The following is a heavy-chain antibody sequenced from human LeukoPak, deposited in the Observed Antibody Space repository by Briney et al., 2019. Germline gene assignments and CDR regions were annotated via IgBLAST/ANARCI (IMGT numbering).Heavy chain of an antibody. V-gene: IGHV4-31*03. Sequence: SQTLSLTCTVSGGSISSGGYYWSWIRQHPGKGLEWIGYIYYSGSTNYNPSLKSRVTISVDTSKNQFSLKLSSVTAADTAVYYCARVSGATIAFDYWGQGTLVTVSS. CDR1: GGSISSGGYY. CDR2: IYYSGST. J-gene: IGHJ4*02. CDR3: ARVSGATIAFDY. D-gene: IGHD1-26*01.